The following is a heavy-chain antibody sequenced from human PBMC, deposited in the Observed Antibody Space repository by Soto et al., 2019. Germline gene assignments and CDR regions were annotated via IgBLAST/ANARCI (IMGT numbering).Heavy chain of an antibody. Sequence: QVQLVQSGAEVKKPGASVKVSCKSSGYRFETYAISWVRQAPGQGLEWMGWIRAYNIDTYYAQKFQDRVTMTTDTSTCTAYMELRSLRSDDTAXXXCARVHEVIIGAMDVCGQGTTVTVSS. D-gene: IGHD3-10*01. CDR2: IRAYNIDT. V-gene: IGHV1-18*01. CDR1: GYRFETYA. J-gene: IGHJ6*02. CDR3: ARVHEVIIGAMDV.